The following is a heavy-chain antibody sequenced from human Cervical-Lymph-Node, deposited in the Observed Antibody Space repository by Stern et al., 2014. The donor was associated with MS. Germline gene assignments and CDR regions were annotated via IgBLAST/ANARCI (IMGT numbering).Heavy chain of an antibody. Sequence: EVQLVESGAEVKKPGESLKISCKAYGYSFTHYWIGWVRQMPGKGLEWMGIVNPGDSDISYRPSFQGQVTFSADKSISTVYLQWSSLKSSDTAMYVGVKPSSSSVYASPAYWGQGTLVTVSS. CDR3: VKPSSSSVYASPAY. D-gene: IGHD2-2*01. J-gene: IGHJ4*02. V-gene: IGHV5-51*01. CDR1: GYSFTHYW. CDR2: VNPGDSDI.